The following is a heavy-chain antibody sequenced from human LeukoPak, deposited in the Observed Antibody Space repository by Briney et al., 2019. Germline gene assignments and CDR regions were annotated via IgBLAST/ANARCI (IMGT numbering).Heavy chain of an antibody. D-gene: IGHD3-9*01. Sequence: GGSLRLSCAASGFSLSDYYISWIRQAPGKGLQWISYISSSGDDIHYADSVEGRFTISRDNAKNSVSLEMNSLRAEDTAVYYCATNLRYPTEYFQQWGQGTLVTVSS. CDR1: GFSLSDYY. V-gene: IGHV3-11*04. J-gene: IGHJ1*01. CDR3: ATNLRYPTEYFQQ. CDR2: ISSSGDDI.